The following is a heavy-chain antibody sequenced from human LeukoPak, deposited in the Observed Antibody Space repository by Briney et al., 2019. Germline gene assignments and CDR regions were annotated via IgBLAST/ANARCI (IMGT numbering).Heavy chain of an antibody. CDR3: ARDSYVDIVVVPAAIDP. CDR1: GYTFTSYG. D-gene: IGHD2-2*01. V-gene: IGHV1-18*01. Sequence: ASVTVSCKASGYTFTSYGISWVRQAPGQGLEWMGWISAYNGNTNYAQKLQGRVTMTTDTSTSTAYMELRSLRSDDTAVYYCARDSYVDIVVVPAAIDPWGQGTLVTVSS. J-gene: IGHJ5*02. CDR2: ISAYNGNT.